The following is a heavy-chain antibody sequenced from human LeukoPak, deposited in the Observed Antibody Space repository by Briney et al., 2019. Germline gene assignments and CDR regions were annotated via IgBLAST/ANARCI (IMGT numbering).Heavy chain of an antibody. CDR3: ARAPELFYFDG. V-gene: IGHV4-59*01. Sequence: SESQTLTCTVSGGSISSYYWSWIRQPPEKGLEWTGYIYDSGSTSYNPSLKSRATISVDTSKNQFSLKLASVTAADTAVYYCARAPELFYFDGSGQGRLVPVSS. CDR2: IYDSGST. D-gene: IGHD3-10*01. CDR1: GGSISSYY. J-gene: IGHJ4*02.